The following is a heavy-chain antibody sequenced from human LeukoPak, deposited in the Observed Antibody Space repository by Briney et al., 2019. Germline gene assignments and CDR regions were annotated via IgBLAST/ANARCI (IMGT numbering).Heavy chain of an antibody. Sequence: PGGSLRLSCAASGFTFSSYAMSWVRQAPGKGLEWVSAISGSGGSTYYADSVKGRFTISRDNSKNTLYPQMNSLRAEDTAVYYCAKLQYYYGSGSYYLFDYWGQGTLVTVSS. D-gene: IGHD3-10*01. J-gene: IGHJ4*02. V-gene: IGHV3-23*01. CDR1: GFTFSSYA. CDR2: ISGSGGST. CDR3: AKLQYYYGSGSYYLFDY.